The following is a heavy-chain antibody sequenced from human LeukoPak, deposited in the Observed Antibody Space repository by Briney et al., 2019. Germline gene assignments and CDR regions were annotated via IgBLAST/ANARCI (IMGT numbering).Heavy chain of an antibody. CDR3: AKDRYSGLNTIDY. D-gene: IGHD6-13*01. J-gene: IGHJ4*02. CDR2: IVRDGRST. Sequence: PGGSLRLSCAASGFTFSSFAMHWVRQAPGKGLEYVSGIVRDGRSTFYADSVKGRFTISRDNSKSTLYLQMNSLRAEDTAVYYCAKDRYSGLNTIDYWGQGTLVTVSS. CDR1: GFTFSSFA. V-gene: IGHV3-64*04.